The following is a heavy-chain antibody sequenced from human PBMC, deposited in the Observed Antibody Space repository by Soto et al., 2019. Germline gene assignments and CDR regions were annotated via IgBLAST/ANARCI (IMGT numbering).Heavy chain of an antibody. J-gene: IGHJ4*02. Sequence: SETLSLTCTVSGGSISGSYWSWIRQTPGKVLEWVGYIHYSGSTNYNPSLKSRVTMSVDSAKYQFSLQLSSVTAADTAVYFCTKCRRTDAEGYSLVNWCQGALVTVSS. D-gene: IGHD2-15*01. V-gene: IGHV4-59*01. CDR1: GGSISGSY. CDR2: IHYSGST. CDR3: TKCRRTDAEGYSLVN.